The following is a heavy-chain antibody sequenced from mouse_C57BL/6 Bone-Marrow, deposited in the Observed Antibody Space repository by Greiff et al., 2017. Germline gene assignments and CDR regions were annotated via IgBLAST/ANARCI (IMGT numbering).Heavy chain of an antibody. V-gene: IGHV1-9*01. CDR2: ILPGSGST. J-gene: IGHJ1*03. CDR1: GYTFTGYW. Sequence: VQLQQSGAELMKPGASVKLSCKATGYTFTGYWIEWVKQRPGHGLEWIGEILPGSGSTTYNEKFKGKATFTADTSSNTAYMQLSSLTTEDSAIYYCARGDYGSSYLLTRYFDVWGTGTTVTVSS. D-gene: IGHD1-1*01. CDR3: ARGDYGSSYLLTRYFDV.